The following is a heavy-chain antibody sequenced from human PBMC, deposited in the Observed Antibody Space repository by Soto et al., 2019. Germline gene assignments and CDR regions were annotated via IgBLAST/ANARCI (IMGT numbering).Heavy chain of an antibody. CDR2: IYWDDDK. Sequence: QITLKESGPTLVKPTQTLTLTCTFSGFSLSSTRVAVGWIRQPPGTALEWLALIYWDDDKPYSQFLRSRLTITKDNSKNQVVLTMTNMAPVDTATYYWAHSVVAGLGYYFDYWGQGTLVTVSS. V-gene: IGHV2-5*02. J-gene: IGHJ4*02. D-gene: IGHD6-19*01. CDR3: AHSVVAGLGYYFDY. CDR1: GFSLSSTRVA.